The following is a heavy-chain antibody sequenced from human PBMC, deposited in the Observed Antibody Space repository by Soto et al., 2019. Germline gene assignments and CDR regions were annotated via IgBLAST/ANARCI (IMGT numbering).Heavy chain of an antibody. CDR2: IYNSGST. V-gene: IGHV4-61*03. Sequence: PSETLSLTCTVSGGSVSSGSYYWSWIRQPPGKGLEWIGYIYNSGSTNYNPSLKSRVTISVDTSKNHFSLRMSSVTAADTAVYYCARKSDSGSYYFDYWGRGTLVTVSS. CDR1: GGSVSSGSYY. CDR3: ARKSDSGSYYFDY. D-gene: IGHD3-10*01. J-gene: IGHJ4*02.